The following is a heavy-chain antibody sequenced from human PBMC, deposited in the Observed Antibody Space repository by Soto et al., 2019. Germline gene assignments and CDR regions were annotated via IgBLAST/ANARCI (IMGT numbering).Heavy chain of an antibody. V-gene: IGHV3-23*01. CDR2: ISGSGGST. J-gene: IGHJ5*02. Sequence: EVQLLESGGGLVQPGGSLRLSCAASGFTFSSYAMSWVRQAPGKGLEWVSAISGSGGSTYYADSVKGRFTISRGNSKNTLYLQMNSLRAEDTAVYYCAKALRDYGSGSYDWFDPWGQGTLVTVSS. D-gene: IGHD3-10*01. CDR1: GFTFSSYA. CDR3: AKALRDYGSGSYDWFDP.